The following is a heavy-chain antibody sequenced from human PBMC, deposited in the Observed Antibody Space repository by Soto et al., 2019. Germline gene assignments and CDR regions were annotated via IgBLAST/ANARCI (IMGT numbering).Heavy chain of an antibody. V-gene: IGHV4-59*01. Sequence: PSESLSLTCSASGDSISIYDLTWIRQSPGKGLEWVGYVFYSGATNYNPSLKSRVTISLDASKKQVSLRLTSATAADTAVYYCTRVLPSHFVYASWGQGTLVTVSS. CDR1: GDSISIYD. D-gene: IGHD2-2*01. J-gene: IGHJ5*02. CDR3: TRVLPSHFVYAS. CDR2: VFYSGAT.